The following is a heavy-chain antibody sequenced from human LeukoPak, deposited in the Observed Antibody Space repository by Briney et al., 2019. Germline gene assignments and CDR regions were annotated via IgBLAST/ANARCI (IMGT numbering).Heavy chain of an antibody. CDR1: RYTFISYG. CDR2: ISAYNCNT. J-gene: IGHJ4*02. V-gene: IGHV1-18*01. Sequence: AAVTDSCQASRYTFISYGISWVRPAPGQGLEWMGWISAYNCNTNYAKKRQGRVTMTTDTSTSTAYMELRSLRSDDTAVYYCARGKYNWNYVFDYWGQGTLVTVSS. CDR3: ARGKYNWNYVFDY. D-gene: IGHD1-7*01.